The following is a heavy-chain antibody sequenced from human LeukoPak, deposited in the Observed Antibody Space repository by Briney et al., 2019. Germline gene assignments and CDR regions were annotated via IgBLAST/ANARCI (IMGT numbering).Heavy chain of an antibody. D-gene: IGHD6-13*01. CDR1: GFIFDDYG. Sequence: PGGSLRLSCAASGFIFDDYGMSWVRQAPGKGLEWVSGINWNGGSTGYADSVKGRFTISRDNAKNSLYLQMNSLRAEDTALYYCASGLIAAAGTAGYWGQGTLVTVSS. CDR3: ASGLIAAAGTAGY. CDR2: INWNGGST. V-gene: IGHV3-20*04. J-gene: IGHJ4*02.